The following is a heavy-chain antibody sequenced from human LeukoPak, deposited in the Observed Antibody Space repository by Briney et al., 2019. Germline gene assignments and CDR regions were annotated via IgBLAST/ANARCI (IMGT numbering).Heavy chain of an antibody. CDR3: ARDYGGSSGWFDP. D-gene: IGHD4-23*01. CDR1: GYTFTSYD. Sequence: ASVKVSCKASGYTFTSYDINWVRQATGQGLEWMGWMSPNSDNTGYAQKFQGRVTFTRDISISTAYMELRSLTSEDTAVYYCARDYGGSSGWFDPWGQGTLVTVSS. J-gene: IGHJ5*02. V-gene: IGHV1-8*01. CDR2: MSPNSDNT.